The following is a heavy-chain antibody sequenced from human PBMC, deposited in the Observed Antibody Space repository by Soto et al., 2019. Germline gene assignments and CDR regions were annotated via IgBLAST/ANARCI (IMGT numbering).Heavy chain of an antibody. Sequence: ESLKLSCKGSGHRFRNYWIVWVRQMPGKGLEWMGIIYPRDSDTRYNPSFQGKVTISADKSINTAYLQWSSLKASDSAVYYCASLMVVAAPAGWFDPWGQGTLVTVSS. J-gene: IGHJ5*02. CDR3: ASLMVVAAPAGWFDP. CDR1: GHRFRNYW. V-gene: IGHV5-51*01. CDR2: IYPRDSDT. D-gene: IGHD2-15*01.